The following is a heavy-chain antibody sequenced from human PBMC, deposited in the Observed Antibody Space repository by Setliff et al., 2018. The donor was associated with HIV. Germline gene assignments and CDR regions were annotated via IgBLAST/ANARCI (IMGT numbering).Heavy chain of an antibody. CDR1: GFSFSKYS. D-gene: IGHD1-20*01. CDR2: IKEDGSAT. Sequence: GESLKISCAAFGFSFSKYSMSWVRQAPGKGLEWVANIKEDGSATYYVESVRGRFTISRDNPNNLLYLQMDSLRGEDTAVYYCAKERQIDKTNWNDAFDIWGQGTMVTVSS. CDR3: AKERQIDKTNWNDAFDI. J-gene: IGHJ3*02. V-gene: IGHV3-7*01.